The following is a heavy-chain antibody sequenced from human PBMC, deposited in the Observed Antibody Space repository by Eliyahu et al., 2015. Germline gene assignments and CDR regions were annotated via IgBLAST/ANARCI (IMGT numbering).Heavy chain of an antibody. V-gene: IGHV4-4*07. CDR1: GGSIGGYH. CDR2: IYSSGIP. Sequence: QVQLQESGPGLLNSLETLSLTCTVSGGSIGGYHWSWVRQPAGKGLECIGRIYSSGIPTYNPSLKGRATMSVDTSKNQFSLKLNSVTAADTAIYYCARDQIVNAFDVWGQGTMVTVSS. J-gene: IGHJ3*01. CDR3: ARDQIVNAFDV. D-gene: IGHD2-15*01.